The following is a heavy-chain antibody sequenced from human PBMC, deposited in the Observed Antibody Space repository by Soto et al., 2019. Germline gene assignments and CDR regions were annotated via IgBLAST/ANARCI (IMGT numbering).Heavy chain of an antibody. V-gene: IGHV3-74*01. J-gene: IGHJ4*01. CDR2: INDDGISR. CDR1: GFTYSMYW. CDR3: TRGSRSQSTGKRVF. Sequence: CGALGLSGAASGFTYSMYWLHWFRQGPGKEPEWVSRINDDGISRSYADSVKGRFTISRDNAKNTLSLQMIAVRVEATDVYSCTRGSRSQSTGKRVFWGQGTLLDVPS. D-gene: IGHD1-1*01.